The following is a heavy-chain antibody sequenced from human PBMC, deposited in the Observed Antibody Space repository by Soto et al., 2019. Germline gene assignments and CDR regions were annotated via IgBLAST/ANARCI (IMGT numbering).Heavy chain of an antibody. V-gene: IGHV1-8*01. Sequence: EASVKVSCKASGYTFSDFDINWLRQASGQGPEWMGWMNAKSGDTFFAQRFQGKFNMTWDTSLSTAYMEVGSLTSDDTAMYYCARGNPFNYAGFDVWGQETTVTVSS. CDR3: ARGNPFNYAGFDV. J-gene: IGHJ6*02. CDR1: GYTFSDFD. D-gene: IGHD3-16*01. CDR2: MNAKSGDT.